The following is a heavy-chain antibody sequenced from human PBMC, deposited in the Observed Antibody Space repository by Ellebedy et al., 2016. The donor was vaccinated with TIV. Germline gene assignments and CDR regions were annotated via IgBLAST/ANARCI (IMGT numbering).Heavy chain of an antibody. CDR1: GGTFSSYA. Sequence: ASVKVSCXASGGTFSSYAISWVRQAPGQGLEWMGWINPNSGDTKYAQNFQGWVTMTRDTSINTAYMELSRLRTDDTAVFYCARGVAGSYYFDFWGPGTLVTVSS. V-gene: IGHV1-2*04. CDR2: INPNSGDT. CDR3: ARGVAGSYYFDF. J-gene: IGHJ4*02. D-gene: IGHD6-19*01.